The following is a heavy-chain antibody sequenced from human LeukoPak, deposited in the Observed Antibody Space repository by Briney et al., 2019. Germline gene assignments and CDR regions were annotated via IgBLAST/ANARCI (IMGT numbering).Heavy chain of an antibody. Sequence: ASVKASCKASGYTFTSYGISWVRQAPGQGLEWMGWISAYNGNTNYAQKLQGRVTMTTDTSTSTAYMELRSLRSDDTAVYYCARDRTAMVWFDYWGQGTLVTVSS. CDR2: ISAYNGNT. V-gene: IGHV1-18*01. D-gene: IGHD5-18*01. CDR3: ARDRTAMVWFDY. CDR1: GYTFTSYG. J-gene: IGHJ4*02.